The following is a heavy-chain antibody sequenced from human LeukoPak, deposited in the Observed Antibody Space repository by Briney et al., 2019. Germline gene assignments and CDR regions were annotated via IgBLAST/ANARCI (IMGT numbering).Heavy chain of an antibody. CDR3: AKDSGYDFWSGYFFGYFDY. J-gene: IGHJ4*02. CDR1: GFTFSSYG. V-gene: IGHV3-30*18. D-gene: IGHD3-3*01. Sequence: GGSLRLSCAASGFTFSSYGMHWVRQAPGKGLEWVAVISYDGSNKYYADSVKGRFTISRDNSKNTLYLQMNSLRAEDTAVYYCAKDSGYDFWSGYFFGYFDYWGQGTLVTVSS. CDR2: ISYDGSNK.